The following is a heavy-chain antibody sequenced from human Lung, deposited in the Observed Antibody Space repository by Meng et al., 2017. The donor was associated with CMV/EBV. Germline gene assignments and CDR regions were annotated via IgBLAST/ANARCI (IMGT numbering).Heavy chain of an antibody. CDR2: TSYDGSKK. CDR1: GFMFSSYS. Sequence: GGSLRLXXVASGFMFSSYSLHWVRQAPGKGLEWVAVTSYDGSKKEYANSVKGRFTVSRDNSKNTLYLQMNTLRADDTAVYYCARADYANYGFWSGFPAFWGQGTRVTVSS. J-gene: IGHJ4*02. D-gene: IGHD3-3*01. CDR3: ARADYANYGFWSGFPAF. V-gene: IGHV3-30*04.